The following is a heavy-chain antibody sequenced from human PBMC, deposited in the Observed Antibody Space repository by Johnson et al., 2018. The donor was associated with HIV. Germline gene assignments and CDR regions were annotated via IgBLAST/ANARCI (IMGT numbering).Heavy chain of an antibody. CDR3: AKDSRYSYGPDAFDI. D-gene: IGHD5-18*01. V-gene: IGHV3-30*02. CDR2: IRYDGSNK. CDR1: GFTFSSYG. Sequence: VQLVESGGGVVQPGGSLRLSCAASGFTFSSYGMHWVRQAPGKGLGWVAFIRYDGSNKYYADSVKGRFTISRDNSKNTLYLQMNSLRAEDTAVYYCAKDSRYSYGPDAFDIWGQGTMVTVSS. J-gene: IGHJ3*02.